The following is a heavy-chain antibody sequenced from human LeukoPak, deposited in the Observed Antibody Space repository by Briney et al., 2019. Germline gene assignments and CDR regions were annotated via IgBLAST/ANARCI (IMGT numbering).Heavy chain of an antibody. V-gene: IGHV1-69*01. CDR1: GGTFSSYA. CDR2: IIPIFGTA. Sequence: SVTVSCKASGGTFSSYAISWVRQAPGQGLEWMGGIIPIFGTANYAQKFQGRVTITADESTSTAYMELSSLRSEDTAVYYCARDMGAAAGTNYYYGMDVWGQGTTVTVSS. CDR3: ARDMGAAAGTNYYYGMDV. J-gene: IGHJ6*02. D-gene: IGHD6-13*01.